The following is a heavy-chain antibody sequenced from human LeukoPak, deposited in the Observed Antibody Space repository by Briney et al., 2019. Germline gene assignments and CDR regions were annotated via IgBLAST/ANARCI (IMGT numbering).Heavy chain of an antibody. CDR1: GFTFGDYA. D-gene: IGHD6-13*01. V-gene: IGHV3-49*04. Sequence: GGSLRLSCTASGFTFGDYAMSWVRQAPGKGLEWVGFIRSKAYGGTTEYAASVKGRFTISRDDSKSIAYLQMNSLKTEDTAVYYCTRGRSSSWYESGHYFDYWGQGTLVTVSS. CDR3: TRGRSSSWYESGHYFDY. J-gene: IGHJ4*02. CDR2: IRSKAYGGTT.